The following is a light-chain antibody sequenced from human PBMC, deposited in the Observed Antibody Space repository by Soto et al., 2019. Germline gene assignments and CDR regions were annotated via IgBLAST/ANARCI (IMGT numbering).Light chain of an antibody. V-gene: IGLV2-14*01. CDR1: SSDVGAYNY. Sequence: QSALTQPASVSGSPGQSVTISCSGSSSDVGAYNYVSWYQRLPGKAPKLMIYDVTNRPSGVSNRFSGSKSGNTASLTISGLQAEDEADYFCSSYTSSSTVVFGGGTKVTVL. CDR3: SSYTSSSTVV. J-gene: IGLJ3*02. CDR2: DVT.